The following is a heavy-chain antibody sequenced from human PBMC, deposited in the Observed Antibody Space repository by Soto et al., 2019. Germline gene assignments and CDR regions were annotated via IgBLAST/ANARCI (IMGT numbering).Heavy chain of an antibody. V-gene: IGHV4-30-4*01. J-gene: IGHJ5*02. CDR1: GGSISSGDYY. Sequence: PSETLSLTCTVSGGSISSGDYYWSWIRQPPGKGLEWIGYIYYSGSTYYNPSLKSRVTISVDTSKNQFSLKLSSVTAADTAVYYCARASFYYDSSGIDPWGQGTLVTVSS. D-gene: IGHD3-22*01. CDR3: ARASFYYDSSGIDP. CDR2: IYYSGST.